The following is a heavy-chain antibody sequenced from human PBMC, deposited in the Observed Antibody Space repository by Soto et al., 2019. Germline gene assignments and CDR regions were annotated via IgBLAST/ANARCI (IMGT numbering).Heavy chain of an antibody. Sequence: SVKVSCXASGGTFSSYTISWVRQAPGQGLEWMGRIIPILGIANYAQKFQGRVTITADKSTSTAYMELSSLRSEDTAVYYCARDYYGSGSKDNAFDIWGQGTMVTVSS. CDR3: ARDYYGSGSKDNAFDI. D-gene: IGHD3-10*01. V-gene: IGHV1-69*04. J-gene: IGHJ3*02. CDR1: GGTFSSYT. CDR2: IIPILGIA.